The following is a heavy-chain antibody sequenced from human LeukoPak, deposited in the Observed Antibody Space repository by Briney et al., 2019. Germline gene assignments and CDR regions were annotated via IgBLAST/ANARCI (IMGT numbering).Heavy chain of an antibody. D-gene: IGHD2-15*01. CDR3: ARYWAEPAVTDDAFDI. Sequence: ASVKVSCKTSGYTFTTYFIHWVRQAPGQGIEWMGGINTYSGDTKYAQKFQGRVTMTRDTSITTAYMELSRLMSDDTAVNNCARYWAEPAVTDDAFDIWGQGTMVVVSS. CDR1: GYTFTTYF. J-gene: IGHJ3*02. V-gene: IGHV1-2*02. CDR2: INTYSGDT.